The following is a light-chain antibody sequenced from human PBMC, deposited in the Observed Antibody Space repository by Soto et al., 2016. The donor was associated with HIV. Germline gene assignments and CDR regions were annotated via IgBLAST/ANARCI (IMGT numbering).Light chain of an antibody. J-gene: IGLJ3*02. Sequence: SYELPQPPSVSVAPGKTARITCGGNDIGSKSVHWYQQKPGQAPVLVVYDDDDRPSGIPERFSGSSSGNTATLTISRVEIGDEADYYCQVWDSSSDHWVFGGGDQTDRP. CDR1: DIGSKS. V-gene: IGLV3-21*03. CDR2: DDD. CDR3: QVWDSSSDHWV.